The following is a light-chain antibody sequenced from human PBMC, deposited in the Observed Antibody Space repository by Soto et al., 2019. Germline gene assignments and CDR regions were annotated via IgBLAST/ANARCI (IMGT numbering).Light chain of an antibody. CDR1: QSVSSSF. CDR3: QQYGSSPLT. Sequence: EIVLTQSPGTLSLSPGEIATLSCRASQSVSSSFLAWYQQKPGQAPRLLIYGASRRATGIPDRFSASGSGPDFPLTIRRLEPEDVAVYYCQQYGSSPLTFGGGTKVEIK. CDR2: GAS. V-gene: IGKV3-20*01. J-gene: IGKJ4*01.